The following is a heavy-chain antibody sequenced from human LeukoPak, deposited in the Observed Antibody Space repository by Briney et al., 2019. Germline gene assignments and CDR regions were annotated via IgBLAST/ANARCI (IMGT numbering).Heavy chain of an antibody. CDR3: ARVHYGIDY. CDR2: INSRSNQI. V-gene: IGHV3-21*01. D-gene: IGHD4-17*01. CDR1: GFTFSTYS. Sequence: TGGSLRLSCAASGFTFSTYSINWVRQVRGMGLEWVSSINSRSNQIYYADSVKGRFTISRDNAENSLYLQMNSLRADDSAMYYCARVHYGIDYWGQGTLVTVSS. J-gene: IGHJ4*02.